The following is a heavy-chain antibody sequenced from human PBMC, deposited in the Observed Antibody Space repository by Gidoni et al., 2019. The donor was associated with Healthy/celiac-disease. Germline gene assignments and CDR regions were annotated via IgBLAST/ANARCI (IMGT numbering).Heavy chain of an antibody. V-gene: IGHV1-18*01. D-gene: IGHD3-22*01. Sequence: QVQLVQSGAEVKKHGASVKVSCKASGYTFTSYGISWVRQAPGQGLEWMGWISAYKGNTNYAQKLQGRVTMTTDTSTSTAYMELRSLRSDDTAVYYCARADYYDSSGPLNAFDIWGQGTMVTVSS. CDR3: ARADYYDSSGPLNAFDI. CDR2: ISAYKGNT. CDR1: GYTFTSYG. J-gene: IGHJ3*02.